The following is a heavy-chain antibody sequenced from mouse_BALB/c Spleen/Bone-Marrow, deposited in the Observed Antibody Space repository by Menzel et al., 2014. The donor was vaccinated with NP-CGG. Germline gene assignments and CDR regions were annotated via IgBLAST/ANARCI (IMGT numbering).Heavy chain of an antibody. CDR1: GFTFTDYY. V-gene: IGHV7-3*02. Sequence: EVKLMESGGGLVQPGGSLRLSCTTSGFTFTDYYMSWVRQPPGKALEWLAFIRNKAYGYTTEYSASVRGRFTISRDNSQSILYLQMNTRRAEDSATYYCARFPMDYWGQEASVTVSS. J-gene: IGHJ4*01. CDR3: ARFPMDY. CDR2: IRNKAYGYTT.